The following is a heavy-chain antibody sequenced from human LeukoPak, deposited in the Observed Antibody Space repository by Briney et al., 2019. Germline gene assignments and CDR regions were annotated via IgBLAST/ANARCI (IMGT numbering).Heavy chain of an antibody. D-gene: IGHD4-23*01. Sequence: ASVKVSCKASGYTFTGYYMHWVRPAPGQGLEWMGWINPNSGGTNYAQKFQGRVTITRDTSASTAYMELSSLRSEDTAVYYCARDYGGNSYFDYWGQGTLVTVSS. J-gene: IGHJ4*02. CDR1: GYTFTGYY. V-gene: IGHV1-2*02. CDR2: INPNSGGT. CDR3: ARDYGGNSYFDY.